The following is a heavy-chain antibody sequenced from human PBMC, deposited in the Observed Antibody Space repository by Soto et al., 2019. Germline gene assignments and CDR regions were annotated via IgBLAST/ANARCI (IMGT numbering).Heavy chain of an antibody. CDR3: VRGGIAGHWFDP. Sequence: SETLSLTCDVSGDTISTGGYTWAWIRQPPGKGLEWIGYIFHSGSTLYNPSLRGRLTLSADTSRNQLSLYLTSVTAADTAVYYCVRGGIAGHWFDPWGQGILVTVSS. J-gene: IGHJ5*02. D-gene: IGHD2-15*01. CDR2: IFHSGST. CDR1: GDTISTGGYT. V-gene: IGHV4-30-2*05.